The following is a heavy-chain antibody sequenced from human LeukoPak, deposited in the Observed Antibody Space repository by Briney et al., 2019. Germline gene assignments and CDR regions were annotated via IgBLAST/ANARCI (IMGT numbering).Heavy chain of an antibody. CDR2: ISGSGGST. CDR1: GFTFSSHA. D-gene: IGHD6-25*01. CDR3: AKDPQSRIAAYYFDY. Sequence: GGSLRLSCAASGFTFSSHAMSWVRQAPGKGLEWVSAISGSGGSTYYADSVKGRFTISRDNSKNTLYLQMNSLRAEDTAVYYCAKDPQSRIAAYYFDYWGQGTLVTVSS. J-gene: IGHJ4*02. V-gene: IGHV3-23*01.